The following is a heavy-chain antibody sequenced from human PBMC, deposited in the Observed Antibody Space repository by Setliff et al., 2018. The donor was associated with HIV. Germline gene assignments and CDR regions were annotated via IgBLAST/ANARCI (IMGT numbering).Heavy chain of an antibody. V-gene: IGHV4-39*07. CDR1: GVSTSSTSYY. J-gene: IGHJ4*02. CDR3: ARLPLRSGSPIDY. CDR2: IYNSG. D-gene: IGHD1-26*01. Sequence: SETLSLTCTVSGVSTSSTSYYWGWIRQPPGKGLEWIGYIYNSGNYNPSLKSRVIMAVDTSKNEFSLKLSSVTAADTAVYYCARLPLRSGSPIDYWGQGTLVTVSS.